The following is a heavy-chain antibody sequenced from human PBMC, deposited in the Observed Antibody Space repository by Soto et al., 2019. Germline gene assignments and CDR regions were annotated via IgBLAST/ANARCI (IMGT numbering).Heavy chain of an antibody. D-gene: IGHD5-12*01. J-gene: IGHJ3*02. CDR2: INHSGST. Sequence: PSETLSLTCAVYGGSFSGYYWTWIRQPPGTGLEWIGEINHSGSTNYNPSLKSRVTISVDTSKNQFSLKLTSVTAADTAVYYCARGGDGYNYDAFDIWGQGTMVTVSS. V-gene: IGHV4-34*01. CDR1: GGSFSGYY. CDR3: ARGGDGYNYDAFDI.